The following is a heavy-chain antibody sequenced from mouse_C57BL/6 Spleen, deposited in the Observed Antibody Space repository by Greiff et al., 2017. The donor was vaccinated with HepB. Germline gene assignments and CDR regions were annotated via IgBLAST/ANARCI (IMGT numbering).Heavy chain of an antibody. D-gene: IGHD1-1*01. CDR3: TPLFITTVAYAMDY. CDR2: IRLKSDNYAT. J-gene: IGHJ4*01. CDR1: GFTFSNYW. Sequence: EVKLMESGGGLVQPGGSMKLSCVASGFTFSNYWMNWVRQSPEKGLEWVAQIRLKSDNYATHYAESVKGRFTISRDDSKSSVYLQMNNLRAEDTGIYYCTPLFITTVAYAMDYWGQGTSVTVSS. V-gene: IGHV6-3*01.